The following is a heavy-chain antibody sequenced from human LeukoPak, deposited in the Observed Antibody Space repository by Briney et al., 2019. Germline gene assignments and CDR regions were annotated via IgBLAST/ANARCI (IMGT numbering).Heavy chain of an antibody. CDR2: ISAYNGNT. D-gene: IGHD2-2*01. J-gene: IGHJ5*02. Sequence: ASVKVSCKASGYTFTSYGISWVRQAPGQGLEWMGWISAYNGNTNYAQKLQGRVTMTTDTSTSTAYMELRSLRSDDTAVCYCAGSLGYCSSTSCYASEWFDPWGQGTLVTVSS. CDR1: GYTFTSYG. CDR3: AGSLGYCSSTSCYASEWFDP. V-gene: IGHV1-18*01.